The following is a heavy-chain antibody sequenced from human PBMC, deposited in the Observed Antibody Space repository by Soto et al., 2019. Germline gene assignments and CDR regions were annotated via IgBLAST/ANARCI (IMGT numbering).Heavy chain of an antibody. D-gene: IGHD3-10*01. V-gene: IGHV4-59*08. Sequence: QVQLQESGPGLVKPSETLSLTCTVSGGSITYYCSWVRLSPGKGLEWIGYINSNGYGSYNPSLKSRVTLSVDTSKNQFSLKLSSVTAADAAVYYCTRQGFGEVHGLVDVWGQGTTVTVSS. J-gene: IGHJ6*02. CDR3: TRQGFGEVHGLVDV. CDR2: INSNGYG. CDR1: GGSITYY.